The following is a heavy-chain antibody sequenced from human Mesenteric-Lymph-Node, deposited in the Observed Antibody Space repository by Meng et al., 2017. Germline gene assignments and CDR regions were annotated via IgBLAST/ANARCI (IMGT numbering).Heavy chain of an antibody. D-gene: IGHD3-10*02. Sequence: AQLQQSGPGPVKPSHTLSLTCAISGDSVSSNSAAWNWIRQSPSRGLEWLGRTYYRSKYYNDYALSVKSRITINPDTSKNQFSLQLNSVTPEDTAIYYCARDWGDVRGGFDFWGQGTLVTVSS. CDR1: GDSVSSNSAA. CDR3: ARDWGDVRGGFDF. J-gene: IGHJ4*02. CDR2: TYYRSKYYN. V-gene: IGHV6-1*01.